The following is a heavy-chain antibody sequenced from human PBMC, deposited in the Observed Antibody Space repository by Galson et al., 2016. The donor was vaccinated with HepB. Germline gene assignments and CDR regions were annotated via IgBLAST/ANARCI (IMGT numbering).Heavy chain of an antibody. D-gene: IGHD3-9*01. Sequence: SETLSLTCAVYGGSFSGYYWSWIRQPPGKGLEWIGEINHSGSTNYNPSLKSRVTISVDTSKNQFSLKLSSVTAAATAVYYCARGGYFDWLLAFDYWGQGTLVTVSS. CDR2: INHSGST. J-gene: IGHJ4*02. CDR1: GGSFSGYY. CDR3: ARGGYFDWLLAFDY. V-gene: IGHV4-34*01.